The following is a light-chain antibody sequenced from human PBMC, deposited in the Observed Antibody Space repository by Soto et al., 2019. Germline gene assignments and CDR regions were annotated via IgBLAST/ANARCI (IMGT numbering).Light chain of an antibody. Sequence: QSALTQPASVSGSPGQSITISCTGTITDIGAYNYVSWYQQHPGKAPKLLIYGVSSRPSGVSNRFSGSKSGNAAYLTISGLQADDEAEYYCSSYTSSITPDVFGPGTKVTV. V-gene: IGLV2-14*01. CDR2: GVS. CDR3: SSYTSSITPDV. CDR1: ITDIGAYNY. J-gene: IGLJ1*01.